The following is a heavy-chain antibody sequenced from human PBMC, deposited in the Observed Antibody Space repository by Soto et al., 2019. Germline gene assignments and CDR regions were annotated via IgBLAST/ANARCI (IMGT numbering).Heavy chain of an antibody. V-gene: IGHV3-33*01. CDR1: GITFSGYG. CDR2: IWFDGSKI. J-gene: IGHJ4*02. D-gene: IGHD1-26*01. CDR3: ARDGVGGTVFFGYLEY. Sequence: PGGSLRLSCAASGITFSGYGMHWVRQAPGKGLGWVAVIWFDGSKIHYADSVKGRFTISRDNSKNTLYLQMDSLRAEDTAVYYCARDGVGGTVFFGYLEYCGEGALVTV.